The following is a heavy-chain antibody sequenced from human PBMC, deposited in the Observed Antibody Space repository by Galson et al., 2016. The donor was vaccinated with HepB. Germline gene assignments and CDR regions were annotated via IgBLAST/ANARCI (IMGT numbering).Heavy chain of an antibody. CDR3: ARREGSGWPLDY. J-gene: IGHJ4*02. CDR2: VYSRGST. CDR1: SISSDVYY. Sequence: SISSDVYYWAWIRQPPGKGLAWIGSVYSRGSTDYSPSLKTRVTVSADTSQNSFSLTLTSVTAADTAVYYCARREGSGWPLDYWGQGILVTVSS. V-gene: IGHV4-39*01. D-gene: IGHD6-19*01.